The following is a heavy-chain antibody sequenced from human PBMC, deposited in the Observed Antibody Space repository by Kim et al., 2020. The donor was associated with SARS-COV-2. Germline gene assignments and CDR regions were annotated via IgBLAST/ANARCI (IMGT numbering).Heavy chain of an antibody. D-gene: IGHD6-13*01. V-gene: IGHV3-21*01. CDR2: ISSSSSYI. CDR3: ARGAAGPPYYFDY. CDR1: GFTFSSYS. J-gene: IGHJ4*02. Sequence: GGSLRLSCAASGFTFSSYSMNWVRQAPGKGLEWLSSISSSSSYIYYADSVKGRFTISRDNAKNSLYLQMNSLRAEDTAVYYCARGAAGPPYYFDYWGQGTLVTVSS.